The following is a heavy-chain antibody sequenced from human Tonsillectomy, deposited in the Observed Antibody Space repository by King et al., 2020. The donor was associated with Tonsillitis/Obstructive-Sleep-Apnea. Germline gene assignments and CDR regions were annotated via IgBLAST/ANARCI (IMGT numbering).Heavy chain of an antibody. J-gene: IGHJ3*02. CDR1: GFIFSSYG. D-gene: IGHD3-22*01. V-gene: IGHV3-30*19. CDR2: ISYDGSNK. CDR3: AREGIYDSSGYADAFDI. Sequence: QLVQSGGGVVQPGRSLRLSCAASGFIFSSYGMHWVRQVPGKGLEWVAVISYDGSNKYYADSVKGRFTISRDNSKNTLDLQMNSLRAEDTAVYYCAREGIYDSSGYADAFDIWGQGTLVTVSS.